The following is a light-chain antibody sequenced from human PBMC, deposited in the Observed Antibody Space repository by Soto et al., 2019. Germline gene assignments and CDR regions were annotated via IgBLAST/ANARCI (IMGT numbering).Light chain of an antibody. CDR3: HQYDSWPRT. J-gene: IGKJ1*01. CDR1: QTISSW. CDR2: KAS. V-gene: IGKV1-5*03. Sequence: IQMTQSPSTLSVSVGERVTLTCRASQTISSWLAWYQQKPGKAPKLLIYKASTLKSGVPSRFSGSGSGSEFTLTISSLQSDDFAVYYCHQYDSWPRTFGQGTKWIS.